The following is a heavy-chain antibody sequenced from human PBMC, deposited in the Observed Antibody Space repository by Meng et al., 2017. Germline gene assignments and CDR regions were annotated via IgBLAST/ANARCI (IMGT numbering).Heavy chain of an antibody. V-gene: IGHV4-34*01. CDR3: AGGLRPAALGYYFDY. CDR2: INHSGST. CDR1: GGSFSGYY. J-gene: IGHJ4*02. Sequence: QGLLLQGGVRILKPSRTLCLTCAVSGGSFSGYYGSSIRQPPGKGLEYIGEINHSGSTNYNPSLKSRVTISVDTSKNQFSLKLSSVTAADTAVYYCAGGLRPAALGYYFDYWGQGTPVTVSS. D-gene: IGHD3-3*02.